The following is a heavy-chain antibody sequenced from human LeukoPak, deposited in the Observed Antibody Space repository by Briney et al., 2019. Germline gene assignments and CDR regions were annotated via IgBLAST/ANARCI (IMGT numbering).Heavy chain of an antibody. J-gene: IGHJ4*02. CDR1: GYTFTGYY. V-gene: IGHV1-2*06. Sequence: ASVKVSCKASGYTFTGYYMRWVRQAPGQGLEWMGRINPNSGGTNYAQKFQGRVTMTRDTSISTAYMELSRLRSDDTAVYYCARSRIQLWLRPDYWGQGTLVTVSS. CDR3: ARSRIQLWLRPDY. D-gene: IGHD5-18*01. CDR2: INPNSGGT.